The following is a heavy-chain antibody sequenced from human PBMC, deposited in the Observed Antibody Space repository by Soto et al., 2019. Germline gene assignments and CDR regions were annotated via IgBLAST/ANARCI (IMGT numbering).Heavy chain of an antibody. J-gene: IGHJ4*02. Sequence: SETLSLTCAVSGGSISSGGYSWSWIRQPPGKGLEWIGYIYHSGSTYYNPSLKSRVTISVDRSKNQFSLKLSSVTAADTAVYYCARWASGYDLVDYWGQGTLVTVSS. CDR2: IYHSGST. D-gene: IGHD5-12*01. V-gene: IGHV4-30-2*01. CDR1: GGSISSGGYS. CDR3: ARWASGYDLVDY.